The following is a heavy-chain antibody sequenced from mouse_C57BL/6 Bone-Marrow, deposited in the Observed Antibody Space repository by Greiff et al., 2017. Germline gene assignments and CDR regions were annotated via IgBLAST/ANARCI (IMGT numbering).Heavy chain of an antibody. V-gene: IGHV1-55*01. CDR3: AISRLRVYAMDY. CDR1: GYTFTSYW. Sequence: QVQLQQPGAELVKPGASVKMSCKASGYTFTSYWITWVKQRPGQGLEWIGDIDPGSGSTKYHEQLQSKATLTVDPSSSTAYMQRSSLTSDDSAVYYCAISRLRVYAMDYWGQGTSVTVAS. D-gene: IGHD2-4*01. J-gene: IGHJ4*01. CDR2: IDPGSGST.